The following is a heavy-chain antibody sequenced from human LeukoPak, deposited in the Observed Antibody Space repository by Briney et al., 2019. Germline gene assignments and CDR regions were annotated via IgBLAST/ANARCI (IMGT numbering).Heavy chain of an antibody. CDR2: IICSGGST. V-gene: IGHV3-23*01. CDR3: AKDLAVARQGGYDY. D-gene: IGHD6-19*01. CDR1: GFTFSSYA. J-gene: IGHJ4*02. Sequence: GGSLRRSGSASGFTFSSYAMSWVRQAPGKGLEWVSAIICSGGSTYYADSVKGRFTISRDNSKNHLHLQMNSLRAEDTGLYHCAKDLAVARQGGYDYWGQGTLVTVSS.